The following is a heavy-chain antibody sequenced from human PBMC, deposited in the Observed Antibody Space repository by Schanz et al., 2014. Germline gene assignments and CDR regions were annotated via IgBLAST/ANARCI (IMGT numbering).Heavy chain of an antibody. J-gene: IGHJ3*01. Sequence: EVQLVESEGGLIQPGGSLSLSCAVSGFTVNTNYMSWVRQAPGKGLEWISSMYINSGSTQYADSVKGRFIISRDSSKNTLFLQMNSLRAEDTAVYFCARDGGRDGYNLAFDVWGQGTLVTVSS. V-gene: IGHV3-53*01. CDR1: GFTVNTNY. CDR3: ARDGGRDGYNLAFDV. D-gene: IGHD5-12*01. CDR2: MYINSGST.